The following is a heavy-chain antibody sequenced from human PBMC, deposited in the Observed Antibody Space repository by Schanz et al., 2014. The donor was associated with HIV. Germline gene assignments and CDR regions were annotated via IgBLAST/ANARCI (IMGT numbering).Heavy chain of an antibody. V-gene: IGHV3-30*18. CDR2: ISYDGRNK. J-gene: IGHJ6*02. CDR3: AKDRNHYDSRYRGKGNYYYYYGMDV. Sequence: QVQLVESGGGVAQPGRSLRLSCAASGFTFSNYGMHWVRQAPGKGLEWVAVISYDGRNKYYADSVKGRFTISRDNSKNTLYLQLKSLRAEDTAVYYCAKDRNHYDSRYRGKGNYYYYYGMDVWGQGTTVTVSS. D-gene: IGHD3-22*01. CDR1: GFTFSNYG.